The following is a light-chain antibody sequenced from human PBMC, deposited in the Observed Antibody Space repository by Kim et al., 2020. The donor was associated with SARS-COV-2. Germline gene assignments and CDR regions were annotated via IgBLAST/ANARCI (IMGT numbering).Light chain of an antibody. Sequence: DVQMTQSPSSLSASVGDRVSITCQASQDIGQYVNWYQQKSVKAPELLIYDTIHLETGVPSRFGGSGSGTDFTLAISSLQPEDVATYYCQVPEYIFGPETKVDIK. J-gene: IGKJ3*01. V-gene: IGKV1-33*01. CDR3: QVPEYI. CDR2: DTI. CDR1: QDIGQY.